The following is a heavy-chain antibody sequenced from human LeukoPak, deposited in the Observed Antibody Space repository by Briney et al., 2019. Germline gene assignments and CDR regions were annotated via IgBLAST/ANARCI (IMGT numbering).Heavy chain of an antibody. CDR1: GFTFDDYA. V-gene: IGHV3-9*01. D-gene: IGHD6-19*01. J-gene: IGHJ4*02. CDR3: ARGSLAVSDY. Sequence: PGGSLRLSCAASGFTFDDYAMHWVRHAPGKGLEWVSGISWNSGSIGYADSVKDRFTISRDDSKNSLYLQMNSLKPEDTAAYYCARGSLAVSDYWGQGTLVTVSS. CDR2: ISWNSGSI.